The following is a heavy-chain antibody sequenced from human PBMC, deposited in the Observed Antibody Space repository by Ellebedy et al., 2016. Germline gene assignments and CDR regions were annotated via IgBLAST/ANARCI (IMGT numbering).Heavy chain of an antibody. J-gene: IGHJ4*02. V-gene: IGHV1-46*01. Sequence: ASVKVSCKASGYTFTKYDISWVRQAPGQGLEWLGMINPSDGGTTYTQNFQGRVTMTRDTSTSTVYMEVSSLRSEDTAVYYCARRAYSSSWLPYFDNWGQGTLVTVSS. D-gene: IGHD6-13*01. CDR3: ARRAYSSSWLPYFDN. CDR2: INPSDGGT. CDR1: GYTFTKYD.